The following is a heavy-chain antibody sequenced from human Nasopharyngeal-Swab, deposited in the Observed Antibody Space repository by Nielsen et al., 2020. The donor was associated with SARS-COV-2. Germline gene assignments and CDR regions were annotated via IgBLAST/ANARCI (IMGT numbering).Heavy chain of an antibody. CDR3: ARESGASPARFSSSLDY. D-gene: IGHD6-13*01. CDR2: ISSSGTTI. V-gene: IGHV3-48*03. Sequence: GESLKISCAASGFTFSSFEMNWVRQVPGKGLEWVSYISSSGTTIYYADSVKGRFTVFRDNAKKSMYLQMNSLRAEDTAVYYCARESGASPARFSSSLDYWGQGTLVTVSS. J-gene: IGHJ4*02. CDR1: GFTFSSFE.